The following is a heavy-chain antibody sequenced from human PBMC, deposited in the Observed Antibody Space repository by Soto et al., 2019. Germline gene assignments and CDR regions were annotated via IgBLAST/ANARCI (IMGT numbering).Heavy chain of an antibody. CDR3: ARDVASGTNYFDY. V-gene: IGHV4-59*01. CDR2: IYYSGST. CDR1: GASISYYY. J-gene: IGHJ4*02. Sequence: SETLSLTCTVSGASISYYYWSWIRQPPGKGLEWIGYIYYSGSTNYNPSLKSRVTITVDTSKNQFSLKLNSVTAADTAVYYCARDVASGTNYFDYWGQGTLVTVSS. D-gene: IGHD3-10*01.